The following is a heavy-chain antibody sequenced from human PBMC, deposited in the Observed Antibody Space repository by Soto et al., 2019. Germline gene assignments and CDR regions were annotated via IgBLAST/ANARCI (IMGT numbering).Heavy chain of an antibody. Sequence: PSGTFPLTGAVYFGSFSGEFWSWIRQPPGQGQEWIGEINHSGSTNYNPSLKSRVTISVDTSKSQFSLKLSSVTAADTAVYYCARGNWFDPWGEGTLVPV. CDR3: ARGNWFDP. CDR2: INHSGST. V-gene: IGHV4-34*01. J-gene: IGHJ5*02. CDR1: FGSFSGEF.